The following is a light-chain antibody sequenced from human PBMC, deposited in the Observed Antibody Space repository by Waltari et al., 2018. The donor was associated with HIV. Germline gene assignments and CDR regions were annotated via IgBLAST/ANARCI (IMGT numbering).Light chain of an antibody. CDR1: QSVLYSSNNKNY. CDR2: WAS. V-gene: IGKV4-1*01. Sequence: DIVMTQPPDSLVVSLGERATIHCKSSQSVLYSSNNKNYLAWYQQKPGQPPKLLIYWASTRESGVPDRFSGSGSGTDFTLTISSLQAEDVAVYYCQQYYSTPYTFGQGTKLEIK. CDR3: QQYYSTPYT. J-gene: IGKJ2*01.